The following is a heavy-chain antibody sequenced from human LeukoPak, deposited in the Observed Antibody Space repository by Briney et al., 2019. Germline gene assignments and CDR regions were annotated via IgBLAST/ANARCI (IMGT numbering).Heavy chain of an antibody. J-gene: IGHJ5*02. V-gene: IGHV4-4*09. Sequence: ASETLSLTCTVSGGSNNSYYWSWIRQPPGKGLEWIGYTHPSGNTNYSPSLKSRVTISINMSRNQFSLKLSSVTAADTAVYYCARKAPKKGWFDPWGQGTLVTVSS. CDR3: ARKAPKKGWFDP. CDR1: GGSNNSYY. CDR2: THPSGNT.